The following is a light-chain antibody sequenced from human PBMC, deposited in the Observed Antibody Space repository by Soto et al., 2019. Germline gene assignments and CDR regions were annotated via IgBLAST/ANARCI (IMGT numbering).Light chain of an antibody. CDR3: QQANSYPST. CDR2: AAS. V-gene: IGKV1D-12*01. CDR1: QGVSSC. Sequence: DLQMTQSPSSLSASVGDRVIITCRASQGVSSCLAWYQQKPGKAPKLLIYAASRLQSGVPSRFRGSGSGTDYTLTISSLQPEDFATYYCQQANSYPSTFGQGTRLEIK. J-gene: IGKJ5*01.